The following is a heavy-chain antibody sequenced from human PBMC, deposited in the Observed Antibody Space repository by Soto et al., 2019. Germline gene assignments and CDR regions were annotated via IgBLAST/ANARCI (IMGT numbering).Heavy chain of an antibody. Sequence: QVELVESGGDVVQPGRSLRLSCAASGFIFSNYAMYWVRQAPGKGPEWVALIWSDGSNPYYADSVKGRFTISRDNSKNTLYLQMNSLRAEDTAVYYCARPRKQWLVFFDYWGQGTLVTVSS. CDR3: ARPRKQWLVFFDY. CDR2: IWSDGSNP. CDR1: GFIFSNYA. V-gene: IGHV3-33*01. J-gene: IGHJ4*02. D-gene: IGHD6-19*01.